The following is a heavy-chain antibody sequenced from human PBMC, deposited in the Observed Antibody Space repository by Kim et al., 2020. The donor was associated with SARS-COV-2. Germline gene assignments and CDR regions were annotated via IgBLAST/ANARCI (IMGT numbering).Heavy chain of an antibody. Sequence: GGSLRLSCAASGFTFSSYAMSWVRQAPGKGLEWVSAISGSGGSTYYADSVKGRFTISRDNSKNTLYLQMNSLRAEDTAVYYCAKEHERIMITFGGVMPKWGQGTLVTVSS. V-gene: IGHV3-23*01. CDR1: GFTFSSYA. J-gene: IGHJ4*02. D-gene: IGHD3-16*01. CDR3: AKEHERIMITFGGVMPK. CDR2: ISGSGGST.